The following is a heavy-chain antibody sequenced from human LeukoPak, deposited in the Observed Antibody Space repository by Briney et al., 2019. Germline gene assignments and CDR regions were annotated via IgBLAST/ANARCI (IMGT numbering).Heavy chain of an antibody. J-gene: IGHJ5*02. V-gene: IGHV4-59*01. CDR2: IYYSGST. CDR3: ARAICSGGTCYSGPFDP. D-gene: IGHD2-15*01. Sequence: SETLSLTCTVSGGSISSYYWSWIRQPPGKGLEWIGYIYYSGSTNYNPSLKSRVTISVDTSKNQFSLKLSSVTAADTAVYYCARAICSGGTCYSGPFDPWGQGTLVTVSS. CDR1: GGSISSYY.